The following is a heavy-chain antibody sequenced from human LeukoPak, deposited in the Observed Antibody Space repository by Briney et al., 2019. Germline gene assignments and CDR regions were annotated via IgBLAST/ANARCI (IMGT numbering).Heavy chain of an antibody. Sequence: GGSLRLSCAASGFTFSSYEMHWVRQAPGKGLEWVSYISSSDSTIYYADSVKGRFTISRDNAKNSLYLQMNSLRAEDTALYYYAKDIGPYEGVFDYWGQGTLVTVSS. D-gene: IGHD3-10*01. CDR1: GFTFSSYE. V-gene: IGHV3-48*03. CDR2: ISSSDSTI. CDR3: AKDIGPYEGVFDY. J-gene: IGHJ4*02.